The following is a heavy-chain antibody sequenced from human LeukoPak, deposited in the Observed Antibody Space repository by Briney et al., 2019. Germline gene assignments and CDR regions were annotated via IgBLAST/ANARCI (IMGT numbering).Heavy chain of an antibody. V-gene: IGHV3-21*01. CDR3: AKDERTIRFLESFPPGGAFDI. D-gene: IGHD3-3*01. CDR2: ISSTSTYI. J-gene: IGHJ3*02. Sequence: GGSLRLSSAASGFTFSRYSMDWVRRAPGKGLDWVSPISSTSTYIYYADSLKGRFTISRDNAKNSLYLQMNSLRAEDTAVYYCAKDERTIRFLESFPPGGAFDIWGQGTMVTVSS. CDR1: GFTFSRYS.